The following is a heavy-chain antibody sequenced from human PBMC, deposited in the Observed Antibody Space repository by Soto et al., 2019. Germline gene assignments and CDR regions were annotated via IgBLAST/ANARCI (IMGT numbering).Heavy chain of an antibody. CDR2: IIPIFGTA. CDR1: GGTFSKYA. D-gene: IGHD2-2*01. J-gene: IGHJ5*02. CDR3: ANAIVVVPAAIGWFDP. V-gene: IGHV1-69*13. Sequence: SVKFSFQATGGTFSKYAIHWVRQAPGQGLEWMGGIIPIFGTANDAQKFQGRVTITADESTSTAYMELSSLRSEDTAVYYCANAIVVVPAAIGWFDPWGQGSLVTVSA.